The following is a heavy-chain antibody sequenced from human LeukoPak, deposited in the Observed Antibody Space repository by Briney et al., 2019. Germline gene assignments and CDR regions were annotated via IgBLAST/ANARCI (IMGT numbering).Heavy chain of an antibody. CDR2: ISNSGDRT. D-gene: IGHD1-26*01. Sequence: RGSLRLSCAASGFTFSSYAMNWVRQAPGKGLEWVSTISNSGDRTYYADSVKGRFTISRDNSKNTLYLQMNSLRTEDTAVYYCAKDFVPRGGSYFPGFDYWGQGTLVIVSS. J-gene: IGHJ4*02. CDR1: GFTFSSYA. CDR3: AKDFVPRGGSYFPGFDY. V-gene: IGHV3-23*01.